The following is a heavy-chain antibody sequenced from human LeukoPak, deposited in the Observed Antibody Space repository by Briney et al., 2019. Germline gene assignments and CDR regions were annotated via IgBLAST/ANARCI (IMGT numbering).Heavy chain of an antibody. D-gene: IGHD4-17*01. CDR3: ARSSDGDYYYFDY. CDR1: GGTFSSYA. Sequence: ASVKVSCKASGGTFSSYAISWVRQAPGQGLEWMGWISAYNGNTNYAQKLQGRVTMTTDTSTSTAYMELRSLRSDDTAVYYCARSSDGDYYYFDYWGQGTLVTVSS. V-gene: IGHV1-18*01. J-gene: IGHJ4*02. CDR2: ISAYNGNT.